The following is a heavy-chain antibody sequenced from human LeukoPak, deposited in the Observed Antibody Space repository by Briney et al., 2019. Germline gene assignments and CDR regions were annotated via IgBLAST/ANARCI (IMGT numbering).Heavy chain of an antibody. Sequence: ASVKVSCKASGYTFTGYYMHWVRQAPGQGLEWMGWINPNSGGTNYAQKFQGRVTMTRDTSISTAYMELSRLRSDDTAVYYCARSSSRPYYDFWSGYPHSYYYYMDVWGKGTTVTVSS. J-gene: IGHJ6*03. V-gene: IGHV1-2*02. CDR3: ARSSSRPYYDFWSGYPHSYYYYMDV. CDR1: GYTFTGYY. CDR2: INPNSGGT. D-gene: IGHD3-3*01.